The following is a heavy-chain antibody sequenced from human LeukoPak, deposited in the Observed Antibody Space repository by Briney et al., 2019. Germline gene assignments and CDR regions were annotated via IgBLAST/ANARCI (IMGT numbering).Heavy chain of an antibody. CDR1: GGSISSYY. CDR2: IYYSGSS. CDR3: ARGGSTDYYDSSGYYFDY. D-gene: IGHD3-22*01. Sequence: SETLSLTCTVSGGSISSYYWSWIRQPPGKGLEWIGYIYYSGSSNYNPSLKSRVTISVDTSKNQSSLKLSSVTAADTAVYYCARGGSTDYYDSSGYYFDYWGQGTLVTVSS. J-gene: IGHJ4*02. V-gene: IGHV4-59*01.